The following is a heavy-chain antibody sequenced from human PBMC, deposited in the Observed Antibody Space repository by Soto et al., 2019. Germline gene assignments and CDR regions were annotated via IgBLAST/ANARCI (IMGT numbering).Heavy chain of an antibody. J-gene: IGHJ4*02. CDR3: ARGPFTIFGVVIPRAHFDY. V-gene: IGHV3-48*03. CDR2: ISSSGSTI. D-gene: IGHD3-3*01. Sequence: GGSLRLSCAASGFTFSSYEMNWVRQAPGKGLEWVSYISSSGSTIYYADSVKGRFTISRDNAKNSLYLQMNSLRAEDTAVYYCARGPFTIFGVVIPRAHFDYWGQGTLVTVSS. CDR1: GFTFSSYE.